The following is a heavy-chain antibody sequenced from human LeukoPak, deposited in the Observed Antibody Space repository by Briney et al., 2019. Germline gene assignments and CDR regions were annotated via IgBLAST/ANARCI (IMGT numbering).Heavy chain of an antibody. V-gene: IGHV4-34*01. D-gene: IGHD3-16*02. CDR1: GGSFSGYY. CDR2: INHSGST. CDR3: ARGRYVWGSYRLFDP. J-gene: IGHJ5*02. Sequence: PSETLSLTCAVYGGSFSGYYWSWIRQPPGKGLEWIGEINHSGSTNYNPSLKSRVTISVDTSKNQFSLKLSSVTAADTAVYYCARGRYVWGSYRLFDPWGQGTLVTVSS.